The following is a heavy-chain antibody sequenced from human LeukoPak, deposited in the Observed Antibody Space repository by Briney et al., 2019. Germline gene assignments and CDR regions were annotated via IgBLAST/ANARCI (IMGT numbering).Heavy chain of an antibody. V-gene: IGHV5-51*01. CDR1: GYSFTSHW. CDR2: IYPGDSDT. Sequence: GESLKISCKGSGYSFTSHWIGWVRQMPGKGLEWMGIIYPGDSDTRYSPSFQGQVTISADKSISTAYLQWSSLKASDTAMYYCARLGLGDSSGYYNDAFDIWGQGTMVTVSS. D-gene: IGHD3-22*01. CDR3: ARLGLGDSSGYYNDAFDI. J-gene: IGHJ3*02.